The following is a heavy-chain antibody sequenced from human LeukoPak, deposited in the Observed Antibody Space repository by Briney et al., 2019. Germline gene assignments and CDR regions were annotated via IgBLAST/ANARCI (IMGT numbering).Heavy chain of an antibody. CDR3: ARDQRSGYSGYDYYYHYYMDV. J-gene: IGHJ6*03. CDR1: GGSISGTSYY. V-gene: IGHV4-39*07. CDR2: IYYSGST. Sequence: SETLSLTCTVSGGSISGTSYYWGWIRQPPGKGLEWIGSIYYSGSTYYNPSLKSRVTISVDTSKKQFSLKLSSVTAADTALYYCARDQRSGYSGYDYYYHYYMDVWGKGTTVTVSS. D-gene: IGHD5-12*01.